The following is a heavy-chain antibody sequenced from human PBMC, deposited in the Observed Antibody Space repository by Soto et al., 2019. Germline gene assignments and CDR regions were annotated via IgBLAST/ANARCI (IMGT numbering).Heavy chain of an antibody. CDR2: IIPISGTA. V-gene: IGHV1-69*01. CDR1: GGTFSSYC. Sequence: QVQLVQSGAEVKKPGSSVKVSCTASGGTFSSYCISWVRQAPGQGLEWMGGIIPISGTANYAQKFQGRVTITADESTSTAYMERSSLRSEDTAVYYCARSQGSSTSLEIYYYYYYGMDVWGQGTTVTVSS. CDR3: ARSQGSSTSLEIYYYYYYGMDV. J-gene: IGHJ6*02. D-gene: IGHD2-2*01.